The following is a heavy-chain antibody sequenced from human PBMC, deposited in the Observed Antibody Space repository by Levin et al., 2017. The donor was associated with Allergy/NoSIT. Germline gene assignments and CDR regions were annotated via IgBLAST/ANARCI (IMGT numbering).Heavy chain of an antibody. CDR2: ISGSGGST. J-gene: IGHJ4*02. V-gene: IGHV3-23*01. CDR1: GFTFSSYA. CDR3: AKEQRITMIVVVMYFDY. D-gene: IGHD3-22*01. Sequence: PGGSLRLSCAASGFTFSSYAMSWVRQAPGKGLEWVSAISGSGGSTYYADSVKGRFTISRDNSKNTLYLQMNSLRAEDTAVYYCAKEQRITMIVVVMYFDYWGQGTLVTVSS.